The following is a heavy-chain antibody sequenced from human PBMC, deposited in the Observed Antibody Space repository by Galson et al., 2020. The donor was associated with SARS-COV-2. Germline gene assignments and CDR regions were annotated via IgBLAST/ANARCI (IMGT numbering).Heavy chain of an antibody. CDR2: ISGGGGRT. Sequence: GGSLRLSCAASGFTFRTYAMSWVRQAPGKGLEWVSDISGGGGRTYYAYADSVKGRFSIYRDNSENTVYLQMNSLRAEDPADYSCAKRVSGIVVVTHNWFDPWGQGTLVTVSS. V-gene: IGHV3-23*01. D-gene: IGHD3-22*01. J-gene: IGHJ5*02. CDR3: AKRVSGIVVVTHNWFDP. CDR1: GFTFRTYA.